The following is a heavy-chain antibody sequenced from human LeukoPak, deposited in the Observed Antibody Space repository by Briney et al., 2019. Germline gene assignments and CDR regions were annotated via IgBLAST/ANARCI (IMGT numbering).Heavy chain of an antibody. Sequence: PGRSLRLSCAASGFTFDDYAMHWVRQAPGKGLEWVSGISWNSGSIGYADSVKGRFTISRDNAKNSLYLQMNSLRAEDTALYYCAKDIGYGDYWGAFDIWGQGTMVTVSS. CDR3: AKDIGYGDYWGAFDI. CDR1: GFTFDDYA. V-gene: IGHV3-9*01. D-gene: IGHD4-17*01. J-gene: IGHJ3*02. CDR2: ISWNSGSI.